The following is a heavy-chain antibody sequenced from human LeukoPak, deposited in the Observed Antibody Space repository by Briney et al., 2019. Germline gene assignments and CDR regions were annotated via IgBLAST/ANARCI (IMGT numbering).Heavy chain of an antibody. CDR3: TATLGYSSSWYCDY. CDR2: IKSKTDGGTT. D-gene: IGHD6-13*01. J-gene: IGHJ4*02. V-gene: IGHV3-15*01. Sequence: GGSLRLSCAASGFTFSNAWMSWVRQAPGKGLEWVGRIKSKTDGGTTDYAAPVKGRFTISRDDSKNTLYLQMNSLKTEDTAVYYCTATLGYSSSWYCDYWGQGTLVTVSS. CDR1: GFTFSNAW.